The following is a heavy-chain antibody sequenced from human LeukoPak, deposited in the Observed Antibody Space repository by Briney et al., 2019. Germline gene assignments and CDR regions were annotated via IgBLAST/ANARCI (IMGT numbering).Heavy chain of an antibody. CDR2: IYHSGST. CDR1: GFTFSDYY. Sequence: LRLYCAASGFTFSDYYMSWIRQPPGKGLEWIGYIYHSGSTYYNPSLKSRVTISVDRSKNQFSLKLSSVTAADTAVYYCARDIVATSNAFDIWGQGTMVTVSS. CDR3: ARDIVATSNAFDI. V-gene: IGHV4-30-2*01. J-gene: IGHJ3*02. D-gene: IGHD5-12*01.